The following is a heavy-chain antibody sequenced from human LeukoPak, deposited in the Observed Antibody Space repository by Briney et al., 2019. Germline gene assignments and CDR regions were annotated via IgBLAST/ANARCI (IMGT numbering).Heavy chain of an antibody. V-gene: IGHV4-59*01. J-gene: IGHJ4*02. Sequence: PSETLSLTCTVSGGSISSYYWSWIRQPPGKGLEWIGYIYYNGSTNYNPSLKSRVTISVDTSKNQFSLKLSSVTAADTAVYYCARVRASYSSGWYLDYWGQGTLVTVSS. D-gene: IGHD6-19*01. CDR2: IYYNGST. CDR1: GGSISSYY. CDR3: ARVRASYSSGWYLDY.